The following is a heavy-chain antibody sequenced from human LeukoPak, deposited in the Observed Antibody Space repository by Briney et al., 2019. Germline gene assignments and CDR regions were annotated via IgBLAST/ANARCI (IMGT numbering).Heavy chain of an antibody. Sequence: ASVKVSCKASGYTFTSYYMHWVRQAPGQGLEWMGIINPSGGSTIYAQKFQGRVTMTRDTSTSTVYMELSSLRSEDTAVYYCARDPKSTMVVTPYYYYYMDVWGKGTTVTVSS. D-gene: IGHD4-23*01. J-gene: IGHJ6*03. CDR2: INPSGGST. CDR3: ARDPKSTMVVTPYYYYYMDV. CDR1: GYTFTSYY. V-gene: IGHV1-46*01.